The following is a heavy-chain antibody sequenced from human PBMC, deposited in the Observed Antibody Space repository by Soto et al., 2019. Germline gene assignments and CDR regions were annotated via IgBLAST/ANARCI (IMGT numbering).Heavy chain of an antibody. V-gene: IGHV3-23*01. J-gene: IGHJ5*02. CDR1: GFTFSNYA. Sequence: GGSLRLSCEASGFTFSNYAMAWFRQTPGEGPEWVSTIGGGDDIFYAESVQGRFIISRDDSRSTMYLQMDNLRVEDTAVYYRARGLLRVYGWFDPWGRGTLVTVSS. CDR3: ARGLLRVYGWFDP. CDR2: IGGGDDI. D-gene: IGHD1-26*01.